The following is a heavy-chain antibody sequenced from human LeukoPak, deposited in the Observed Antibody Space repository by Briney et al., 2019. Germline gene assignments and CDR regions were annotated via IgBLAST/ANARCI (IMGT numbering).Heavy chain of an antibody. Sequence: GGSLRLSCAASGFTFSSYGVHWVRQAPGKGLEWVAVIWYDGSNKYYADSVKGRFTISRDNSKNTLYLQMNSLRAEDTAVYYCAKDSNPLPEVVPAAPEYWGQGTLVTVSS. CDR1: GFTFSSYG. D-gene: IGHD2-2*01. V-gene: IGHV3-33*06. CDR2: IWYDGSNK. J-gene: IGHJ4*02. CDR3: AKDSNPLPEVVPAAPEY.